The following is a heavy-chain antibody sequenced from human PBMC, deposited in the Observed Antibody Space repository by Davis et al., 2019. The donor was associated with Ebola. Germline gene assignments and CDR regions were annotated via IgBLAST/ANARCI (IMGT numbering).Heavy chain of an antibody. CDR3: ARDTDRSFDY. V-gene: IGHV4-39*07. CDR1: GGSISSSSYY. CDR2: IYYSGST. Sequence: PSETLSLTCTVSGGSISSSSYYWGWIRQPPGKGLEWIGSIYYSGSTYYNPSLKSRVTISVDTSKNQFSLKLSSVTAADTAVYYCARDTDRSFDYWGQGTLVTVSS. J-gene: IGHJ4*02. D-gene: IGHD3-10*01.